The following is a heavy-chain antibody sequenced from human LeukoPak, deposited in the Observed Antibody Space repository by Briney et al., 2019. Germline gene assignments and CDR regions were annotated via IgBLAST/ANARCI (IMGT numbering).Heavy chain of an antibody. CDR2: ISSSGDNI. D-gene: IGHD5-18*01. J-gene: IGHJ6*03. Sequence: GGTLRLSCAASGFTFNNYGMDWVRQAPGKELEWVSSISSSGDNIHYVDSLKGRFTISRDNAKNSLYLQMNSLRAEDTAVYYCARIGYSYGPLGYYYYMDVWGKGTTVTISS. CDR3: ARIGYSYGPLGYYYYMDV. CDR1: GFTFNNYG. V-gene: IGHV3-21*01.